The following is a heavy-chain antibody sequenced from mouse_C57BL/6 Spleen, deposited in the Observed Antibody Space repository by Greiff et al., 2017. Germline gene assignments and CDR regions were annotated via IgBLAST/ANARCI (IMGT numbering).Heavy chain of an antibody. CDR1: GYTFTSYW. CDR2: INPSSGYT. V-gene: IGHV1-7*01. D-gene: IGHD1-1*01. J-gene: IGHJ1*03. Sequence: VQLQQSGAELAKPGASVKLSCKASGYTFTSYWMHWVKQRPGQGLEWIGYINPSSGYTKYNQKFKDKATLTADKSSSTAYMQLSSLTYEDSAVYYCAPITTGVDWYFDVWGTGTTVTVSS. CDR3: APITTGVDWYFDV.